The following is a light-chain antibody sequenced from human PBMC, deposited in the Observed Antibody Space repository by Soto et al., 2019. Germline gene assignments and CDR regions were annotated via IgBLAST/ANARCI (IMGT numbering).Light chain of an antibody. J-gene: IGLJ2*01. V-gene: IGLV2-14*01. CDR3: SSYTSSSTLVV. CDR1: SGDVGGYNY. Sequence: QSALTQHASVSGSPGQSITISCTGTSGDVGGYNYVSWYQQHPGKAPKLMIYDVSNRPSGVSNRFSGSKSGNTASLTISGLQAEDEADYYCSSYTSSSTLVVFGVGTKLTVL. CDR2: DVS.